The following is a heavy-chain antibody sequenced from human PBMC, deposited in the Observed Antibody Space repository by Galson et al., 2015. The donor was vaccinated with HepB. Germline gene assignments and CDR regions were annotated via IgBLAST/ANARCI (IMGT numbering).Heavy chain of an antibody. CDR2: IKSKSDGGTA. Sequence: SLRLSCAVSGITFNDAWMNWVRQVPGKGLEWVGRIKSKSDGGTADYVAPVKDRFTISRDDSKNTLYLHMTSLKTEDTAIYYCNTAGSHWGRGTLVTVTS. J-gene: IGHJ4*02. V-gene: IGHV3-15*01. D-gene: IGHD3-10*01. CDR3: NTAGSH. CDR1: GITFNDAW.